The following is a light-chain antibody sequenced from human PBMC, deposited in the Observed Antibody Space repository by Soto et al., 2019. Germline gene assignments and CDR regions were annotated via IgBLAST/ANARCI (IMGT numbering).Light chain of an antibody. Sequence: EIVLTQSPGTLSLSPGERATLSCRASQSFNSIYLAWYQQKPGQAPRLLIYSASTRATGIPARFSGSGSGTEFTLTISSLKYEDFAVYYCQQYNNWTWTFGQGTKVDIK. CDR1: QSFNSIY. CDR3: QQYNNWTWT. CDR2: SAS. V-gene: IGKV3-15*01. J-gene: IGKJ1*01.